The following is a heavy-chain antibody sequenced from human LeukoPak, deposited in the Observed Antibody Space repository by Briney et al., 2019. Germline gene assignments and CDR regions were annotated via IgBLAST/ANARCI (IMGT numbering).Heavy chain of an antibody. J-gene: IGHJ4*02. D-gene: IGHD2-15*01. CDR2: INPNSGGT. CDR3: ARVGFCSGGLCPYYFDY. Sequence: ASGKVSCKASGYTFTGYYMHWVRQAPGQGLEWMGWINPNSGGTSFAQKFQGRVTMTRDTSISTAYMELSRLRSDDTAVYYCARVGFCSGGLCPYYFDYWGQGTLVTVSS. V-gene: IGHV1-2*02. CDR1: GYTFTGYY.